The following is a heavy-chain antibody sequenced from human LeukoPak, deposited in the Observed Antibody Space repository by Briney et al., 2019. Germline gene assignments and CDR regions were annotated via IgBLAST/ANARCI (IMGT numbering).Heavy chain of an antibody. D-gene: IGHD1-26*01. Sequence: GASVKVSCKASGYTFTGYYMHWVRQAPGQGLEWMGWINLNSGGTNYAQKFQGRVTMTRDTSISTAYMELSRLRSDDTAVYYCARDQANVGATEKGDDAFDIWGQGTMVTVSS. CDR2: INLNSGGT. CDR1: GYTFTGYY. CDR3: ARDQANVGATEKGDDAFDI. V-gene: IGHV1-2*02. J-gene: IGHJ3*02.